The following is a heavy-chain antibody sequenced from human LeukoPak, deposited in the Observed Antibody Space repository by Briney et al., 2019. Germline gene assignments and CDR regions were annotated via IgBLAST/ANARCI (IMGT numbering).Heavy chain of an antibody. CDR2: ISWNSGSI. CDR1: GFTFDDYA. D-gene: IGHD6-19*01. J-gene: IGHJ1*01. Sequence: PGGSLRLSCAASGFTFDDYAMHWVRHAPGKGLEWVSGISWNSGSIDYADSVKGRFTISRDNAKNSLYLQMNSLRAEDTALYYCAKGPSGIAVAGSPKYFQHWGQGTLVTVSS. V-gene: IGHV3-9*01. CDR3: AKGPSGIAVAGSPKYFQH.